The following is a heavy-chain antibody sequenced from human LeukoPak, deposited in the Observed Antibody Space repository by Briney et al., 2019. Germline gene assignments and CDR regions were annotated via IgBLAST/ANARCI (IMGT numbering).Heavy chain of an antibody. J-gene: IGHJ4*02. D-gene: IGHD6-19*01. Sequence: SETLSLTCAVYGGSFSGYYWSWIRQPPGKGLEWIGEINHSGSTNYNPSFKSRVTISVEPSKNQFSLKLSSVTAADTAVYYCARDWYTSGWLTFDNWGQGTLVTVSS. CDR2: INHSGST. CDR3: ARDWYTSGWLTFDN. CDR1: GGSFSGYY. V-gene: IGHV4-34*01.